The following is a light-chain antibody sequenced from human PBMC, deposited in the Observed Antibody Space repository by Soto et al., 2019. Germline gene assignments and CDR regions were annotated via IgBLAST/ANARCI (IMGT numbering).Light chain of an antibody. CDR3: CTSAGSNAV. J-gene: IGLJ1*01. CDR1: SSHVGASNR. CDR2: AGT. Sequence: QSPLTQPASVSGSPGQSITISCTRSSSHVGASNRGSCYQQHPGKAPKFSIYAGTKRPSGVSNRVSVYKSGNTASLTISGLQAEDEDDYYCCTSAGSNAVLGTGTKVTV. V-gene: IGLV2-23*01.